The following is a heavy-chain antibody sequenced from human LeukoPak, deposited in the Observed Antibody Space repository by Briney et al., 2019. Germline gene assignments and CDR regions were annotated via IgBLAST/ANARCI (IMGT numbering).Heavy chain of an antibody. V-gene: IGHV3-23*01. Sequence: GGSLRLSCAASGFTFSNYAMSWVRQAQGKGLEWVSAITGSGGNTYYADSVKGRFTISRDNSKNTVFLQMNSLRAEDTAVYYCAKWGDYDVLTGYYVSDYWGQGTLVTVSS. CDR1: GFTFSNYA. J-gene: IGHJ4*02. D-gene: IGHD3-9*01. CDR3: AKWGDYDVLTGYYVSDY. CDR2: ITGSGGNT.